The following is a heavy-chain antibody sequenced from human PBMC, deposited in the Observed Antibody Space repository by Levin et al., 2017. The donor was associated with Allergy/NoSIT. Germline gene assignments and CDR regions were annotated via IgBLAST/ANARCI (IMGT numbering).Heavy chain of an antibody. CDR2: INPNSGGT. V-gene: IGHV1-2*06. CDR3: ARDLRIAVAGPYYYYGMDV. CDR1: GYTFTGYY. Sequence: ASVKVSCKASGYTFTGYYMHWVRQAPGQGLEWMGRINPNSGGTNYAQKFQGRVTMTRDTSISTAYMELSRLRSDDTAVYYCARDLRIAVAGPYYYYGMDVWGQGTTVTVSS. J-gene: IGHJ6*02. D-gene: IGHD6-19*01.